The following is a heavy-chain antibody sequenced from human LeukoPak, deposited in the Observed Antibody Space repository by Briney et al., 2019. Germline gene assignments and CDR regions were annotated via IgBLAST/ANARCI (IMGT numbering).Heavy chain of an antibody. Sequence: GESLKISCKASGYSFTSYWLGWVRQMPGKGLEWMGIIFPGDSDTRYSPSFQGQVTISADKSISTAYLQWSSLKASDTAMYYCARHGWGTAMVTGYYYYGMDVWGQGTTVTVSS. CDR2: IFPGDSDT. CDR1: GYSFTSYW. D-gene: IGHD5-18*01. CDR3: ARHGWGTAMVTGYYYYGMDV. V-gene: IGHV5-51*01. J-gene: IGHJ6*02.